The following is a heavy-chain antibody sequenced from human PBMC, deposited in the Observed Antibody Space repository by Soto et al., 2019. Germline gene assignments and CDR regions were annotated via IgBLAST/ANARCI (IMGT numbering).Heavy chain of an antibody. Sequence: GGSLRLFCGASGFTVSSFAMSWVRQAQGTGLEWASAISGSGGSTYYADSVKGRFTISRDNSKNTLYLQMNSLRAEDTAVYYCAKGGAYGSGSYYNDYYYGMDVWGQGTTVTVSS. CDR3: AKGGAYGSGSYYNDYYYGMDV. D-gene: IGHD3-10*01. CDR1: GFTVSSFA. V-gene: IGHV3-23*01. CDR2: ISGSGGST. J-gene: IGHJ6*02.